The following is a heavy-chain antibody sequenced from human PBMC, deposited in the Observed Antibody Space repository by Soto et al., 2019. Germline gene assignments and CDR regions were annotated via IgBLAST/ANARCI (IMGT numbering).Heavy chain of an antibody. Sequence: QVHLVQSGAEVKKPGASVKVSCKGSGYAFTTYGITWVRQAPGQGLEWMGWISAHNGNTNYAQKLQGRVTVTRDTSTRTADMELRRLRADDTAVYYCARGRDGDYWGQGARVTVSS. V-gene: IGHV1-18*01. CDR3: ARGRDGDY. CDR1: GYAFTTYG. J-gene: IGHJ4*02. CDR2: ISAHNGNT. D-gene: IGHD6-6*01.